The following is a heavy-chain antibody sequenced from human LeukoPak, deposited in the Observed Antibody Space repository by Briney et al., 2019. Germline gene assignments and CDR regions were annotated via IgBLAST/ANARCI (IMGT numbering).Heavy chain of an antibody. D-gene: IGHD6-19*01. CDR2: ISGSGGST. CDR1: GFTFSSYA. J-gene: IGHJ6*03. Sequence: GGSLRLSCAASGFTFSSYAMSWIRQAPGKGLEWVSAISGSGGSTYYADSVKGRFTISRDNSKNTLYLQMNSLRAEDTAVYYCASPPTVAGYYYCYMDVWGKGTTVTVSS. V-gene: IGHV3-23*01. CDR3: ASPPTVAGYYYCYMDV.